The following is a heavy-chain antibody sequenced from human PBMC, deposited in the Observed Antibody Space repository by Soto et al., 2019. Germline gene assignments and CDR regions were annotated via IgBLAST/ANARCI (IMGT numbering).Heavy chain of an antibody. CDR2: INAGNGNT. CDR3: ARDPRDKTHYYMDV. CDR1: GYTFTSYA. Sequence: ASVKVSCKASGYTFTSYAMHWVRQAPGQRLEWMGWINAGNGNTKYSQKFQGRVTITRDTSASTAYMELSSLRSEDTAVYYCARDPRDKTHYYMDVWGKGTTVTAP. V-gene: IGHV1-3*01. J-gene: IGHJ6*03.